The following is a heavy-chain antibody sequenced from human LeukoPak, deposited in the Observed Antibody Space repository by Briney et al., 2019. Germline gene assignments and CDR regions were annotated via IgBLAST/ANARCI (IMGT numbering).Heavy chain of an antibody. CDR2: ISYDGSNK. Sequence: GGSLRLSCAASGFTFSNYGMHWVRQAPGKGLEWVAVISYDGSNKYYADSVKGRFTISRDNSKNTLYLQMNSLRAEDTAVYYCAKGGEKWELFIGTIDYWGQGTLVTVSS. CDR1: GFTFSNYG. D-gene: IGHD1-26*01. CDR3: AKGGEKWELFIGTIDY. V-gene: IGHV3-30*18. J-gene: IGHJ4*02.